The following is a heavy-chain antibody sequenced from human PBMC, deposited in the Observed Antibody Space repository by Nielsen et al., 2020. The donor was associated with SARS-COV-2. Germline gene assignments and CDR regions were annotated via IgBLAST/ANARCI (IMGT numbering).Heavy chain of an antibody. V-gene: IGHV3-48*02. CDR3: AKRLGVCCHYMDV. CDR1: GFALSAYG. J-gene: IGHJ6*03. CDR2: IRMSGGAT. Sequence: GESLKISCTASGFALSAYGMDWVRPVPGRGLEWVAHIRMSGGATQYADSVRGRFTISRDNSKDSLYLQMNSLRDEDTAVYFYAKRLGVCCHYMDVWGKGTTVTVSS. D-gene: IGHD3-3*01.